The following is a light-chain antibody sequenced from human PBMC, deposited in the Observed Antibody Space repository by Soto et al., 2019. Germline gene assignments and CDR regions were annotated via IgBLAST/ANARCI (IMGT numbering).Light chain of an antibody. CDR2: SNN. CDR1: SSNIGSNT. V-gene: IGLV1-44*01. J-gene: IGLJ2*01. Sequence: QSALTQPPSASGTPGQRVTISCSGSSSNIGSNTVNWYQQLPGTAPKLLIYSNNQRPSGVPDRFSGSKSGTSASLAISGLQSEDEADYYCAALDYSLNGVVFGGGTKLTVL. CDR3: AALDYSLNGVV.